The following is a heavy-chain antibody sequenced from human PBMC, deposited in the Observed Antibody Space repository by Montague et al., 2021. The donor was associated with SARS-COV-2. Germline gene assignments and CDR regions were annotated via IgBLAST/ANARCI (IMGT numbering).Heavy chain of an antibody. J-gene: IGHJ5*02. CDR1: GGSISSHY. Sequence: SETLSLTCSVSGGSISSHYWSWIRQPPGKGLEWLGYIFYSGITNYNPSLKSRVTISVDMSKNQFSLQLISVTAADSAVYYCAGTVCNWNDWFDPWGQGTLVTVSS. CDR3: AGTVCNWNDWFDP. D-gene: IGHD1-20*01. CDR2: IFYSGIT. V-gene: IGHV4-59*11.